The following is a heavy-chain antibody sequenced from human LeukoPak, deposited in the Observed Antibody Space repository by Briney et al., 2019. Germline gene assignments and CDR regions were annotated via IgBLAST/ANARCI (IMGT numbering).Heavy chain of an antibody. J-gene: IGHJ4*02. CDR1: GGSISSGGYY. Sequence: SETLSLTCTVSGGSISSGGYYWSWIRQHPGKGLEWIGYIYYSGSTYYNPSLKSRVTISVDTSKNQFSLKLSSVTAADTAVYYCARGLAAAGAPFDYWGQGTLVTVSS. V-gene: IGHV4-31*03. CDR3: ARGLAAAGAPFDY. CDR2: IYYSGST. D-gene: IGHD6-13*01.